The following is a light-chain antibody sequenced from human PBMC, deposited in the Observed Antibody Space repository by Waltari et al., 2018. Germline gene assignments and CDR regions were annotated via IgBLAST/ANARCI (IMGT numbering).Light chain of an antibody. CDR1: SSDVGGYNS. CDR2: EVT. Sequence: QSALTQPASVSGSPGQSITISCTGTSSDVGGYNSVSWYQQHPGKAPKLMIYEVTNRPSWFSNRFSGSKSGNTASLTISGLQAEDEADYYCSSYTGISTPYVFGTGTKVTVL. V-gene: IGLV2-14*01. CDR3: SSYTGISTPYV. J-gene: IGLJ1*01.